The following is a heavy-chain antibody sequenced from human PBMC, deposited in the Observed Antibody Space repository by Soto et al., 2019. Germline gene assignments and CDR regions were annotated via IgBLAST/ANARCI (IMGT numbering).Heavy chain of an antibody. CDR1: GFTFSSYG. V-gene: IGHV3-33*01. CDR2: VWHDGSNK. J-gene: IGHJ4*02. Sequence: GGSLRLSCAASGFTFSSYGMHWVRQPPGKGLEWVAVVWHDGSNKYYADSVKGRFTISRDNSKNTLYLQMNSLRAEDTAVYYCARDNPIYSGSYPGYWGQGTLVTVSS. D-gene: IGHD1-26*01. CDR3: ARDNPIYSGSYPGY.